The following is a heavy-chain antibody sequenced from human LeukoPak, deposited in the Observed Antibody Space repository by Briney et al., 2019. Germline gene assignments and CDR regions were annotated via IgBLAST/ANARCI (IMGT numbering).Heavy chain of an antibody. CDR2: INPNSGGT. D-gene: IGHD5-24*01. CDR1: GYTFTDYY. Sequence: AAVKVSCKASGYTFTDYYMHWVRQAPGQGLEWMGWINPNSGGTNSAQNFQGRVTMTRDTSISTAYMELSSLRSDDTAVYYCARGDGSYFDYWGQGTLVTVSP. J-gene: IGHJ4*02. CDR3: ARGDGSYFDY. V-gene: IGHV1-2*02.